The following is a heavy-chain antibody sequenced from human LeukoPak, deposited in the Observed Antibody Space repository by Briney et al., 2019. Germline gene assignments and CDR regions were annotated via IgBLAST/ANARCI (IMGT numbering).Heavy chain of an antibody. Sequence: SETLSLTCTVSGGSISSYYWSWIRQPPGKGLEWIGYIYYSGSTNYNPSLKSRVTISVDTSKNQFSLKLSSVTAADTAAYYCARHRGNYFDYWGQGTLVTVSS. J-gene: IGHJ4*02. D-gene: IGHD6-13*01. CDR1: GGSISSYY. CDR3: ARHRGNYFDY. V-gene: IGHV4-59*08. CDR2: IYYSGST.